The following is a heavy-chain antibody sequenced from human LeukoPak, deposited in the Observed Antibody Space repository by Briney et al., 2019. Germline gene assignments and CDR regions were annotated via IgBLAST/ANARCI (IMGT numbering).Heavy chain of an antibody. Sequence: SETLSLTCTVSGGSISSYYWSWIRQPPGKGLEWIGYIYYSGSTNYNPPLKSRVTISVDTSKNQFSLKLSSVTAADTAVYYCARLFSYYDFWSGLDYWGQGTLVTVSS. V-gene: IGHV4-59*01. D-gene: IGHD3-3*01. CDR1: GGSISSYY. CDR3: ARLFSYYDFWSGLDY. J-gene: IGHJ4*02. CDR2: IYYSGST.